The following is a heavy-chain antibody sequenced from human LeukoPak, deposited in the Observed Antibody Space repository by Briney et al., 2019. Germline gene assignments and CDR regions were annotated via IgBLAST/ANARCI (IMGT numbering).Heavy chain of an antibody. CDR2: IYYSGST. D-gene: IGHD4-17*01. Sequence: SSETLSLTCTVSGGSISSYYWSWTRQPPGKGLEWIGYIYYSGSTNYNPSLKSRVTISIDTSKNQFSLKLSSVTAADTAVYYCARGTTVTTPDYWGQGTLVTVSS. J-gene: IGHJ4*02. CDR1: GGSISSYY. V-gene: IGHV4-59*08. CDR3: ARGTTVTTPDY.